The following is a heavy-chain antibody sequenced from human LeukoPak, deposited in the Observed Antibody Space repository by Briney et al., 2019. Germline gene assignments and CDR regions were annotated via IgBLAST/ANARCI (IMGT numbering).Heavy chain of an antibody. V-gene: IGHV4-59*12. CDR2: IYYSGST. D-gene: IGHD6-13*01. Sequence: SETLSLTCTVSGGSITSYYWSWIRQPPGKGLEWIGYIYYSGSTYYNPSLKSRVTISVDTSKNQFSLKLSSVTAADTAVYYCARGEVAAADYWGQGTLVTVSS. CDR3: ARGEVAAADY. J-gene: IGHJ4*02. CDR1: GGSITSYY.